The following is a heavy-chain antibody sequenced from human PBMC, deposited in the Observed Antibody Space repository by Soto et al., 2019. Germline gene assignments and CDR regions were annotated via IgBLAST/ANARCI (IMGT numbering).Heavy chain of an antibody. J-gene: IGHJ4*02. CDR2: ISGSAGAT. V-gene: IGHV3-23*01. Sequence: GGSLRLSCAASGLTFRAYAMTWVRQAPGKGLEWVSVISGSAGATYYADSVKGRFTISRDNSKNTLYLQMNSLRAEDTAVYYCARQDYSTTWYLNYWGQGTLVTVSS. CDR1: GLTFRAYA. CDR3: ARQDYSTTWYLNY. D-gene: IGHD6-13*01.